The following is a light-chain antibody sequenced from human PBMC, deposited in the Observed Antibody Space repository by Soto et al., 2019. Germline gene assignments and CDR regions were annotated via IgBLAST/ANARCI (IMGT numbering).Light chain of an antibody. CDR2: WAS. Sequence: IVMTQSTDSLAVSLGERATVNCKSSQSVLFSTNNKNFLAWYQQKPGQPPKLLLYWASTRESGFPDRFSGSGSGTDFTLTINSLQAEDVALYYCQQYYSPPYTFGQGTKVDIK. V-gene: IGKV4-1*01. CDR3: QQYYSPPYT. J-gene: IGKJ2*01. CDR1: QSVLFSTNNKNF.